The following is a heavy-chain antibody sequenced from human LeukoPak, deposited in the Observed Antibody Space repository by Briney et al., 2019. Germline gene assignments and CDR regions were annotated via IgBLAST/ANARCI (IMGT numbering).Heavy chain of an antibody. V-gene: IGHV4-59*11. CDR1: GGSISGHY. CDR2: IHYTGEP. Sequence: PSETPSLTCSVSGGSISGHYWTWIRQPPGKGLEWIGRIHYTGEPDYNPSLKSRITISVDTSKNQVSLQVSSVIAADSAIYYCARFGVDYDMDVWGHGTTVTVFS. J-gene: IGHJ6*02. CDR3: ARFGVDYDMDV. D-gene: IGHD3-16*01.